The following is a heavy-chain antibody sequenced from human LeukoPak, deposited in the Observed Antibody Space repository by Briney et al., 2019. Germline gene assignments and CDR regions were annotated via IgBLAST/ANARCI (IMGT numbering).Heavy chain of an antibody. CDR2: ISSSSSYI. J-gene: IGHJ5*02. D-gene: IGHD3-3*01. CDR1: GFTFSSYS. V-gene: IGHV3-21*01. Sequence: GGSLRLSCAASGFTFSSYSMTWVRQAPGKGLEWVSSISSSSSYIYYADSVKGRFTISRDNAKNSLYLQMNSLRAEDTAVYYCARGTSGFWSGYSIKNNWFDPWGQGTLVTVSS. CDR3: ARGTSGFWSGYSIKNNWFDP.